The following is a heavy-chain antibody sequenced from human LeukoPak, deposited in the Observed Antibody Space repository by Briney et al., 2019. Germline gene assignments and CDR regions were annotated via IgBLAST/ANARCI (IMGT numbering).Heavy chain of an antibody. Sequence: PGGSLRLSCAASGFTFSSYGMHWVRQAPGKGPEWVAVISYDGSNKYYADSVKGRFTISRDNSKNTLYLQMNSLRAEDTAVYYCAMGATVGAHFDYWGQGTLVTVSS. D-gene: IGHD1-26*01. CDR2: ISYDGSNK. CDR3: AMGATVGAHFDY. V-gene: IGHV3-30*03. J-gene: IGHJ4*02. CDR1: GFTFSSYG.